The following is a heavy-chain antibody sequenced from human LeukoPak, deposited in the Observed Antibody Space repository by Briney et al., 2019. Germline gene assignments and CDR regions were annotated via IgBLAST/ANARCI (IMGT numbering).Heavy chain of an antibody. Sequence: ASVKVSCKASGYTFNNYGITWVRQAPGQGLEWMGWISVYNENTNYAQKLQGRLTMTTDTSTSTAYMELRSLRSDDTAVYYCARDGGYCSGGSCLKNWFDPWGQGTLVTVSS. J-gene: IGHJ5*02. D-gene: IGHD2-15*01. V-gene: IGHV1-18*01. CDR1: GYTFNNYG. CDR2: ISVYNENT. CDR3: ARDGGYCSGGSCLKNWFDP.